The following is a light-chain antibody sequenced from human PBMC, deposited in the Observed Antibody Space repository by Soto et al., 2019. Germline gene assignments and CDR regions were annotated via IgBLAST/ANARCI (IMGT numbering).Light chain of an antibody. CDR3: SSYTSSSTLLYV. V-gene: IGLV2-14*01. Sequence: QSVLTQPASVSGSPGQSITISCTGTSSDVGGYNHVSWYQQYPGKAPKLIIYELSNRPSGISNRFSGSKSGNTASLTISGLQTEDDADYYCSSYTSSSTLLYVFGTGTKVTVL. CDR1: SSDVGGYNH. J-gene: IGLJ1*01. CDR2: ELS.